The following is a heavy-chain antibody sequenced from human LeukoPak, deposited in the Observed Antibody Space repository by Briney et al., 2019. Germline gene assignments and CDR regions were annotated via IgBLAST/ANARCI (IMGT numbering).Heavy chain of an antibody. J-gene: IGHJ4*02. CDR3: TRDRPIDY. Sequence: SGGSLRLSCAGSGFSFCDYAMAWFRQAPGKGLEWVGFIKSKAQDGTTKYATSVKDRFIISRDDSKSIAYLQKNCLQTEDTAVYYCTRDRPIDYWGQGTLVIVSS. CDR2: IKSKAQDGTT. V-gene: IGHV3-49*03. CDR1: GFSFCDYA.